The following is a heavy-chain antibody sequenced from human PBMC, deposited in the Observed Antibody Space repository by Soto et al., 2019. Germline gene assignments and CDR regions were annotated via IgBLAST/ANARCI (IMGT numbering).Heavy chain of an antibody. Sequence: LSLTCAVYGGSFNPYHWSFIRQPPGKRLEWIGEIDHTGRTNYNPSVKGRVTMSVDTSKNQFSLNLRSVTAADTAVYFCARSMNDHNHHHWGFDSWGQGTLVTV. CDR1: GGSFNPYH. D-gene: IGHD7-27*01. CDR2: IDHTGRT. CDR3: ARSMNDHNHHHWGFDS. V-gene: IGHV4-34*01. J-gene: IGHJ5*01.